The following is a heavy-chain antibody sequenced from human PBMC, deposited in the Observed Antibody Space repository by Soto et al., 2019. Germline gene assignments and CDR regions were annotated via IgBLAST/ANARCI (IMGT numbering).Heavy chain of an antibody. V-gene: IGHV4-59*12. CDR1: SGSISRFY. J-gene: IGHJ4*02. D-gene: IGHD1-26*01. CDR2: INYSGRT. Sequence: SETLSLTCGVSSGSISRFYWTWIRQPPGKMLEWFGYINYSGRTDYNPSLPSRATMSVDTAKNQFALNLKSITAADTAVYYCVRVGVGLGNQFDSWGRGTLVTVS. CDR3: VRVGVGLGNQFDS.